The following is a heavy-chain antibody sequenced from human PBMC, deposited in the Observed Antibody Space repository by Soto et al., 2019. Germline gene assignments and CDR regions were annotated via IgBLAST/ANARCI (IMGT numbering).Heavy chain of an antibody. J-gene: IGHJ5*02. CDR3: ARSGSYCSGGSCYVSILDP. V-gene: IGHV4-39*01. Sequence: PSETLSLTCTVSGGSISSSSYYWGWIRQPPGKGLEWIGSIYYSGSTYYNPSLKSRVTISVDTSKNQFSLKLSSVTAADTAVYYCARSGSYCSGGSCYVSILDPWGQGTLVTVS. CDR2: IYYSGST. CDR1: GGSISSSSYY. D-gene: IGHD2-15*01.